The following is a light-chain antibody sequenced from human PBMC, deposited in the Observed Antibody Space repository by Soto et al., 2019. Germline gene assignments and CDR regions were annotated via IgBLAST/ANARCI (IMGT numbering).Light chain of an antibody. CDR2: DAS. Sequence: EIVLTQSPATLSLSPVEGATVSCRASQSVSSHLAWYQQKRGQAPRLLIYDASSRASGIPARFSGSGSGTDFTLTISYLEPEDVATYYCQQRSNWPPITFGQGTRLEIK. CDR1: QSVSSH. J-gene: IGKJ5*01. V-gene: IGKV3-11*01. CDR3: QQRSNWPPIT.